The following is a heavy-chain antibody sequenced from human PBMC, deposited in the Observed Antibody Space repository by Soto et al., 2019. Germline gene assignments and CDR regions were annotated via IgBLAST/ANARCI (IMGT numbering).Heavy chain of an antibody. D-gene: IGHD2-15*01. CDR2: ISSGSGYI. CDR3: ARDERRCRGDNCYPFDY. J-gene: IGHJ4*02. CDR1: GFAFSNYA. V-gene: IGHV3-21*01. Sequence: VQLVESGGGLVKPGESLRLSCAGSGFAFSNYAMNWVRRAPGKGLEWVASISSGSGYIYYADSVKGRFTVSRDNAKSSLYLQMNSLSAEDTAVYYCARDERRCRGDNCYPFDYWGQGTLVTVAS.